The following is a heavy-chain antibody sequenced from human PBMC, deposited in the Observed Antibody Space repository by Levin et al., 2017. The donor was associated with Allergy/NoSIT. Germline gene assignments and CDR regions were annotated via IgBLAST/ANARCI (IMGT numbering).Heavy chain of an antibody. D-gene: IGHD3-10*01. CDR1: GYIITSYG. Sequence: GESLKISCQASGYIITSYGINWVRQAPGQGLEWMGWITPYNGNTNYAQRLQGRVTMTTDTSTSTAYMELRSLRSDDTAVYYCARLLWTPLVVRGVIDYWGQGTLVTVSS. CDR3: ARLLWTPLVVRGVIDY. J-gene: IGHJ4*02. CDR2: ITPYNGNT. V-gene: IGHV1-18*01.